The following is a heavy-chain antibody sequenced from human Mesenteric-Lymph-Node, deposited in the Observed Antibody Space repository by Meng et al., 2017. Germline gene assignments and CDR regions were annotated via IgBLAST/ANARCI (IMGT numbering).Heavy chain of an antibody. D-gene: IGHD6-19*01. V-gene: IGHV4-61*02. Sequence: QVQLQESGPGLVKPSQTLSLTCTVSGGSISSGSYYWSWIRQPAGKGLEWIGRIYTSGSTNYNPSLKSRVTISVDTSKNQFSLKLSSVTAADTAVYYCARDSSGRWRYAFDIWGQGTMVTVSS. CDR2: IYTSGST. J-gene: IGHJ3*02. CDR1: GGSISSGSYY. CDR3: ARDSSGRWRYAFDI.